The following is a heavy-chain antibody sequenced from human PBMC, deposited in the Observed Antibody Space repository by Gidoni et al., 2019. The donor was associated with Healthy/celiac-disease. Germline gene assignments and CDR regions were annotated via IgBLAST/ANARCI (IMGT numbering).Heavy chain of an antibody. CDR2: ISYDGSNK. D-gene: IGHD3-16*01. Sequence: QVQLVESGGGVVQPGRSLSLACAASGFTCSSYGMHWVRPAQGKGLEWVAVISYDGSNKYYADSVKGRFTISRDNSKNTLYLQMNSLRAEDTAVYYCAKGGDFDYWGQGTLVTVSS. V-gene: IGHV3-30*18. CDR1: GFTCSSYG. CDR3: AKGGDFDY. J-gene: IGHJ4*02.